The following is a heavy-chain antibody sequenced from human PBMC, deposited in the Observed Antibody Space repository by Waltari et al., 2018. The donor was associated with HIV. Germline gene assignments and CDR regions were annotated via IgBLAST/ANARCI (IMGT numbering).Heavy chain of an antibody. D-gene: IGHD1-1*01. CDR1: GFTFSTYA. V-gene: IGHV3-23*01. CDR2: VVGRDGST. Sequence: EVQLLESGGDLVQPGGSLSLSCAASGFTFSTYAMAWVRQAPLKGLGWVSTVVGRDGSTEYADSVKGRFSSSRHTSKNTLYLQMNSLRVEDTALDYCVKTLDGDNSFCGRWGQGAPVTVSS. J-gene: IGHJ4*02. CDR3: VKTLDGDNSFCGR.